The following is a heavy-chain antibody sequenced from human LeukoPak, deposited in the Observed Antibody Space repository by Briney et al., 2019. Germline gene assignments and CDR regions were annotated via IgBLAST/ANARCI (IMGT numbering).Heavy chain of an antibody. D-gene: IGHD6-19*01. V-gene: IGHV4-59*08. CDR2: IYYSGST. CDR3: ARLASSGWSHCDY. Sequence: PSESLSLTCTVSGGSISGYYWSWIRQPPGKGPEWIGYIYYSGSTNYNPSLKSRVTISVDTSKIQFSLKMNSVTAADTAVYYCARLASSGWSHCDYWGQGTLVTVSS. CDR1: GGSISGYY. J-gene: IGHJ4*02.